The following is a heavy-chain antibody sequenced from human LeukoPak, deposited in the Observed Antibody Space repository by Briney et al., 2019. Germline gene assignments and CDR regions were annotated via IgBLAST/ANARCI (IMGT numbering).Heavy chain of an antibody. Sequence: SVKVSCKASGGTFSSYAISWVRQAPGQGLEWMGGIIPIFGTANYAQKFQGRVTITADESTSTAYMELSSLRSEDTAVYYCARLYDSSGYPYYYYGMDVWGQGTTVTVSS. CDR1: GGTFSSYA. CDR3: ARLYDSSGYPYYYYGMDV. J-gene: IGHJ6*02. D-gene: IGHD3-22*01. V-gene: IGHV1-69*13. CDR2: IIPIFGTA.